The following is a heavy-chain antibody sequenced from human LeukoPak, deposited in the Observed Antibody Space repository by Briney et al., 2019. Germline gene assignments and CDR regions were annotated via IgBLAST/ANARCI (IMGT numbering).Heavy chain of an antibody. Sequence: GGSLRLSCAASGFTVSSNYMSWVRQAPGKGLEWVSVIYSGGSTYYADSVKGRFTISRGNSKNTLYLQMNSLRAEDTAVYYCARAPLRNWYFDLWGRGTLVTVSS. CDR3: ARAPLRNWYFDL. CDR1: GFTVSSNY. J-gene: IGHJ2*01. CDR2: IYSGGST. V-gene: IGHV3-66*01. D-gene: IGHD4-17*01.